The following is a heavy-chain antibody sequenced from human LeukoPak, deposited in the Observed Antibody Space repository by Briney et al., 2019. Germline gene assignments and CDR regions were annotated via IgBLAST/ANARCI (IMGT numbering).Heavy chain of an antibody. D-gene: IGHD1-7*01. CDR1: GFTFDDYA. V-gene: IGHV3-9*01. CDR3: AKDRACGQWNCQGSDY. Sequence: PGGSLRLSCAASGFTFDDYAMHWVRQAPGKGLEWVSGISWNGGTIGYADSVKGRFTISRDNSKNTLYLQMDNLSGEDTAVYYCAKDRACGQWNCQGSDYWGQGTLVTVSS. J-gene: IGHJ4*02. CDR2: ISWNGGTI.